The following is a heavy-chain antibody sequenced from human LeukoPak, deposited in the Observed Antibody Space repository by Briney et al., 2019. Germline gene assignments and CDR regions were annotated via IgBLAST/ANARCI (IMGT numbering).Heavy chain of an antibody. J-gene: IGHJ3*02. D-gene: IGHD3-10*01. CDR1: GGSFSGYY. CDR3: ARGHITMVRGVYLYAFDI. Sequence: SETLSLTCAVYGGSFSGYYWSWIRQPPGKGLEWIGEINHSGSTNYNPSLKSRVTISVDTSKNQLSLKLSSVTAADTAVYYCARGHITMVRGVYLYAFDIWGQGTMVTVSS. V-gene: IGHV4-34*01. CDR2: INHSGST.